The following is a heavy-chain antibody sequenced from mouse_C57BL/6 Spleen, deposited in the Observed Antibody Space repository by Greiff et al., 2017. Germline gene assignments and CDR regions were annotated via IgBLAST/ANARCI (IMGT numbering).Heavy chain of an antibody. D-gene: IGHD1-1*02. CDR1: GYSITSGYY. CDR3: ARRGSYEYYAMDY. Sequence: VQLQQSGPGLVKPSQSLSLTCSVTGYSITSGYYWNWIRQFPGNKLEWMGYISYDGSNNYNPSLKNRISITRDTSKNQFFLKLNSVTTEDTATYYCARRGSYEYYAMDYWGQGTSVTVSS. CDR2: ISYDGSN. J-gene: IGHJ4*01. V-gene: IGHV3-6*01.